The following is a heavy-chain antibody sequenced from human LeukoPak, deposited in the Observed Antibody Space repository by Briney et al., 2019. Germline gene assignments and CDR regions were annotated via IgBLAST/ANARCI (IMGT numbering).Heavy chain of an antibody. CDR2: INPSGGST. CDR1: GYTFTSYY. Sequence: ASVKVSCKASGYTFTSYYMHWVRQAPGQGLEWMGIINPSGGSTSYAQKFQGRVTMTRDTSTSKVYMELSSLRSEDPAVYYCARDGMDGGDPVFYFACWGQGTLVTVPS. V-gene: IGHV1-46*01. J-gene: IGHJ4*01. D-gene: IGHD2-21*02. CDR3: ARDGMDGGDPVFYFAC.